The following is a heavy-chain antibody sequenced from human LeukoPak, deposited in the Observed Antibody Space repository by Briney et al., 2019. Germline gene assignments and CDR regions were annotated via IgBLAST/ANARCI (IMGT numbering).Heavy chain of an antibody. CDR3: AREDCSGTSCSEYV. CDR1: GDSISSYY. J-gene: IGHJ6*02. CDR2: IYYSGST. D-gene: IGHD2-2*01. V-gene: IGHV4-59*01. Sequence: SETLSLTCTVSGDSISSYYWSWIRQSPGKGLEWIGYIYYSGSTNYNPSLKSRVTISVDTSKNQFSLTLSSVTAADTAVYYCAREDCSGTSCSEYVWGQGTTVTVSS.